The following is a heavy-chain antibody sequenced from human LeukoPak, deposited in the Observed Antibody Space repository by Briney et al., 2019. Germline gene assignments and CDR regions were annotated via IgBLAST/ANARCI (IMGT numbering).Heavy chain of an antibody. D-gene: IGHD5-18*01. J-gene: IGHJ1*01. CDR1: GDSISNYY. V-gene: IGHV4-59*01. Sequence: EASETLSLTCTVSGDSISNYYWSWIRQPPGKGLEWIWYIYYSGSTNYNPSLKSRVTISVDTSKTQFSLKLSSVTAADTAVYYCARATTGYSYGFKHWGQGTLVTVSS. CDR2: IYYSGST. CDR3: ARATTGYSYGFKH.